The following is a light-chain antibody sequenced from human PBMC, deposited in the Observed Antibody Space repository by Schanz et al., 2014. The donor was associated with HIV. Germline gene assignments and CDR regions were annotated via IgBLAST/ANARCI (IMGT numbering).Light chain of an antibody. CDR3: AAWDDSLNGLVV. J-gene: IGLJ2*01. CDR2: GNN. V-gene: IGLV1-40*01. CDR1: SSNIGAGYD. Sequence: QSVLTQPPSVSGAPGQRVTISCAGSSSNIGAGYDVHWYHHLPGSAPKLLISGNNNRPSGVPDRFSGSKSGSSASLAISGLQADDEADYYCAAWDDSLNGLVVFGGGTKLTVL.